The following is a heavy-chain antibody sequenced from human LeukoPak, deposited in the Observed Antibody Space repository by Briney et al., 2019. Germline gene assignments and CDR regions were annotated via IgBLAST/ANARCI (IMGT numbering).Heavy chain of an antibody. V-gene: IGHV1-18*01. CDR2: ISAYNGNT. J-gene: IGHJ4*02. Sequence: ASVKVSCKASGYTFTSYGISWVRQAPGQGLEWMGWISAYNGNTNYAQKLQGRVTMTTDTSTSTAYMELRSLRSDDAAVYYCARLRFLEWVLYMDYWGQGTLVTASS. CDR1: GYTFTSYG. D-gene: IGHD3-3*01. CDR3: ARLRFLEWVLYMDY.